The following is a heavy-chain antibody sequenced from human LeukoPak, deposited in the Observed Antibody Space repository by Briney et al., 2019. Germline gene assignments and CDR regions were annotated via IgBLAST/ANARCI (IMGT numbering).Heavy chain of an antibody. CDR3: ARVWSLSAKYYYYYYGMDV. CDR2: IYYSGST. V-gene: IGHV4-59*01. D-gene: IGHD2-8*02. CDR1: GGSISPYY. Sequence: PSETLSLTCTVSGGSISPYYWSWIRQPPGKGLEWIGYIYYSGSTNYNPSLKSRVTISVDTSKNQFSLKLSSVTAADTAVYYCARVWSLSAKYYYYYYGMDVWGQGTTVTVSS. J-gene: IGHJ6*02.